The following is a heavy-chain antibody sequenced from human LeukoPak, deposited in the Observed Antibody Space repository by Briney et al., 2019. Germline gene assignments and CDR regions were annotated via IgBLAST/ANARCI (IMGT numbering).Heavy chain of an antibody. J-gene: IGHJ3*02. V-gene: IGHV4-4*02. D-gene: IGHD3-22*01. CDR2: IYHSGST. CDR3: ARVFTDGNYYDSSGYLDI. Sequence: PSETLSLTCAVSGGSISSSNWWSWVRQPPGQGLPWIGQIYHSGSTNFNPSLESRVTISVDTSKNQFSLKLSSVTAADTAVYYCARVFTDGNYYDSSGYLDIWGQGTMVTVSS. CDR1: GGSISSSNW.